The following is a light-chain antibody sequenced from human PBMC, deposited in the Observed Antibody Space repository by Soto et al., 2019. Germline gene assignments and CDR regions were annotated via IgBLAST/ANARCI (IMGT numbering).Light chain of an antibody. CDR1: HDISNY. V-gene: IGKV1-33*01. CDR3: QQYDNLLLT. Sequence: DIQMTQSPSSLSASLGDSVTITCQASHDISNYLNWYQHKPGKAPKLLIYDVSNLEAGVPSRFSGSGSGTDFVFTISNLQPEDMATYYCQQYDNLLLTFGGGTKVEIK. CDR2: DVS. J-gene: IGKJ4*01.